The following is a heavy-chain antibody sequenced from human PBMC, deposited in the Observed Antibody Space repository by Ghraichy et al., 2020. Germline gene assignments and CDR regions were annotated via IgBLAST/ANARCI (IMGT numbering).Heavy chain of an antibody. CDR2: INHSGST. J-gene: IGHJ4*02. Sequence: SETLSLTCAVYGGSFSGYYWSWIRQPPGKGLEWIGEINHSGSTNYNPSLKSRVTISVDTSKNQFSLKLRSVTAADTAVYYCARALSEPASHIFFDYWGQGTLVTVSS. V-gene: IGHV4-34*01. D-gene: IGHD2-21*01. CDR3: ARALSEPASHIFFDY. CDR1: GGSFSGYY.